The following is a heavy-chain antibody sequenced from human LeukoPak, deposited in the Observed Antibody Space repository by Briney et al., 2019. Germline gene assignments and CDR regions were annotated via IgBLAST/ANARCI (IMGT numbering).Heavy chain of an antibody. J-gene: IGHJ4*02. V-gene: IGHV3-74*01. D-gene: IGHD3-16*01. CDR1: GFTFSSYW. Sequence: GGSLRLSCAASGFTFSSYWMHWVRQAPGKGLVWVSRINGDGSNSNYADSVKGRFTISRDNARNTLYLQMNGLRAEDTALYYCARTSPTSHFDFWGQGTLVTVSS. CDR3: ARTSPTSHFDF. CDR2: INGDGSNS.